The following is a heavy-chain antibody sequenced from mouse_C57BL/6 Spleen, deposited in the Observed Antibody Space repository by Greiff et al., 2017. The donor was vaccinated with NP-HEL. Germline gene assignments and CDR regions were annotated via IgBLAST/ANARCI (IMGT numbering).Heavy chain of an antibody. CDR2: IHPNSGST. V-gene: IGHV1-64*01. CDR3: ARGGFPYYFDY. J-gene: IGHJ2*01. CDR1: GYTFTSYW. Sequence: VQLQQSGAELVKPGASVKLSCKASGYTFTSYWMHWVKQRPGQGLEWIGMIHPNSGSTNYNEKFKSKATLTVDKSSSKAYMQLSSLTSEDSAVYYCARGGFPYYFDYWGQGTTLTVSS.